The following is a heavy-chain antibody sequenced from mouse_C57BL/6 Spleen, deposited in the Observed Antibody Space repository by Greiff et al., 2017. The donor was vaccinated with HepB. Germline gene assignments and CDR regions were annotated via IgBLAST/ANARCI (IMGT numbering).Heavy chain of an antibody. CDR1: GFTFSDYY. D-gene: IGHD1-1*01. CDR3: ARTGSSYWYFDV. V-gene: IGHV5-12*01. CDR2: ISNGGGST. Sequence: EVKVVESGGGLVQPGGSLKLSCAASGFTFSDYYMYWVRQTPEKRLEWVAYISNGGGSTYYPDTVKGRFTISRDNAKNTLYLQMSRLKSEDTAMYYCARTGSSYWYFDVWGTGTTVTVSS. J-gene: IGHJ1*03.